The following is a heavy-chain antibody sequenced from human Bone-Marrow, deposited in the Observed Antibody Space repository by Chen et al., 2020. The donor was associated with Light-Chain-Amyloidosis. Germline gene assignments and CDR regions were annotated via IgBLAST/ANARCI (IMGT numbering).Heavy chain of an antibody. CDR1: GLSFSNAW. CDR2: IKSESDGGTT. J-gene: IGHJ4*02. D-gene: IGHD2-21*01. Sequence: EVRLVESGGGVVKPGGSLRLSCEDSGLSFSNAWVTWVRQAPGKGLEWLGRIKSESDGGTTAFAASVQGRFGISRDQTRNTVYLQMSSLKSDDTAIYYCASDGGLVVVEAAVWGQGTQVTVSS. CDR3: ASDGGLVVVEAAV. V-gene: IGHV3-15*01.